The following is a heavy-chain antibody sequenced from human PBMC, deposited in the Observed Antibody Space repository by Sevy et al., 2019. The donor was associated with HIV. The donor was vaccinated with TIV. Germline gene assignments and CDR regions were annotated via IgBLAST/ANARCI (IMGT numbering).Heavy chain of an antibody. V-gene: IGHV3-23*01. D-gene: IGHD6-13*01. J-gene: IGHJ4*02. CDR1: GFTFSSYA. CDR2: ISGSGGST. CDR3: PIVAGKHFVY. Sequence: GGSLRLSCAASGFTFSSYAMRWVRQAPGKGLEWVSAISGSGGSTYYADSVKGRLTISGNNSKNTLYLQMNSLRAEETAVYYCPIVAGKHFVYWGQGTLVTVSS.